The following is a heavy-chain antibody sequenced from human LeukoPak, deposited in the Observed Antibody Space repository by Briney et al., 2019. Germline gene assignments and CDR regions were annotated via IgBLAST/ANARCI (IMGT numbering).Heavy chain of an antibody. CDR1: GFTFSSYP. D-gene: IGHD5-12*01. Sequence: GSLRLSCVASGFTFSSYPMHWVRQAPGKGLEYVSAISSDGGGTYYANSVKGRFTISRDNSKSTLYLHLGSLRAEDMAVYYCARRMSYGGYDSWGQGTLVTVSS. CDR2: ISSDGGGT. V-gene: IGHV3-64*01. J-gene: IGHJ4*02. CDR3: ARRMSYGGYDS.